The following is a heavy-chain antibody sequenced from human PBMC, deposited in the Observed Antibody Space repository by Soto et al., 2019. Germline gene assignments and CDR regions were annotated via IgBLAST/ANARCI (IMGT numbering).Heavy chain of an antibody. V-gene: IGHV3-48*03. CDR3: ARVLYATWSSFEY. D-gene: IGHD1-26*01. CDR2: ITSGGTT. Sequence: SVGSLRLSCTASGCTFSSYAMTWVRQAPGKGLEWISYITSGGTTYYADSAKGRFTISRDNAKNSLYLHLNSLTAEDTAIYYCARVLYATWSSFEYWGQGTLVTVSS. J-gene: IGHJ4*02. CDR1: GCTFSSYA.